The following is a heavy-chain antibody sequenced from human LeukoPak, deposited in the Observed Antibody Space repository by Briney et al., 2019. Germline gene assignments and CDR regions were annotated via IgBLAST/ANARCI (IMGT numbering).Heavy chain of an antibody. CDR3: ARGWPAALDY. CDR2: INHSGST. D-gene: IGHD2-2*01. J-gene: IGHJ4*02. Sequence: SETLSLTCTVSGGSISSYYWSWIRQPPGKGLEWIGEINHSGSTNYNPSLKSRVTISVDTSKNQFSLKLSSVTAADTAVYYCARGWPAALDYWGQGTLVTVSS. V-gene: IGHV4-34*01. CDR1: GGSISSYY.